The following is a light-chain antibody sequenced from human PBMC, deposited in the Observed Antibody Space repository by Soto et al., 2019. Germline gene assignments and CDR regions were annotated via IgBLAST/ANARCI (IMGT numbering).Light chain of an antibody. J-gene: IGKJ4*01. CDR1: QDISRY. V-gene: IGKV1-8*01. CDR2: VAS. CDR3: QQYDEFPLT. Sequence: AIRMTQSPSSLSASPGDRVTITCRASQDISRYLAWYQQKPGKAPNLLIYVASTLQSGVPSRFSGSASGTDFPLTISRLQSEDFATYYCQQYDEFPLTFGGGTKVQIK.